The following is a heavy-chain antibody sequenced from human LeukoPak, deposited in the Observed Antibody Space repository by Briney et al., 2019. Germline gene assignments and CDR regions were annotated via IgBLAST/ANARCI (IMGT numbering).Heavy chain of an antibody. CDR3: EDGIRDFDWLLMDV. CDR1: GGSISSGDYY. V-gene: IGHV4-61*08. D-gene: IGHD3-9*01. CDR2: IYYSGST. J-gene: IGHJ6*02. Sequence: PSQTLSLTCTVSGGSISSGDYYWSWIRQPPGKGLEWIGYIYYSGSTNYNPSLKSRVTISVDTSKNQFSLKLSSVTAADTFFFQAEDGIRDFDWLLMDVWGQGTTVTVSS.